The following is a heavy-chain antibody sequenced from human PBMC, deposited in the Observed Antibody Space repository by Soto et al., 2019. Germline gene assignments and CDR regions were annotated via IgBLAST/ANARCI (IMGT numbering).Heavy chain of an antibody. CDR2: INPNSGDT. D-gene: IGHD6-19*01. V-gene: IGHV1-2*04. CDR3: ATSRISIAVSGETEYYFDY. CDR1: GYIFSANY. J-gene: IGHJ4*02. Sequence: ASVKVSCKASGYIFSANYIHWVRQAPGQRLEWMGWINPNSGDTNYTKRFQGWVAMTRDTSISTAYMELSRLRSDDTAVYYCATSRISIAVSGETEYYFDYWGQGTLVTVSS.